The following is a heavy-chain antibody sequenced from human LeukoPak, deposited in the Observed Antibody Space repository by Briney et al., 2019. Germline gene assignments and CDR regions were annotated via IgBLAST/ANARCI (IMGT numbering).Heavy chain of an antibody. CDR1: GFTFSSYA. CDR2: VRGSDAGT. D-gene: IGHD1-26*01. J-gene: IGHJ4*02. CDR3: AKNRGGSYYSGSDY. Sequence: TGGSLRLSCAASGFTFSSYAMNWVRQAPGKGLEWVSAVRGSDAGTSYADSVKGRFTISRDNSKNTLYLQMNSLRAEDTAVYYCAKNRGGSYYSGSDYWGQGTLVTDSS. V-gene: IGHV3-23*01.